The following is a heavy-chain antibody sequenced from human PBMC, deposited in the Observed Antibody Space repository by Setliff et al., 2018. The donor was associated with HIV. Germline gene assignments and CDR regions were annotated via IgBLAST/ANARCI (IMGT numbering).Heavy chain of an antibody. J-gene: IGHJ4*02. V-gene: IGHV4-59*11. CDR3: ARVTRSGSGWFWEHYFDS. Sequence: PSETLSLTCTVSGGSISNHYWSWVRQPPGKGLEWIGYVYNTGITSYNPSLKSRLTISVDMSQNQVSLKMRSVTAADTAVYYCARVTRSGSGWFWEHYFDSWGQGSLVTVS. CDR1: GGSISNHY. CDR2: VYNTGIT. D-gene: IGHD6-19*01.